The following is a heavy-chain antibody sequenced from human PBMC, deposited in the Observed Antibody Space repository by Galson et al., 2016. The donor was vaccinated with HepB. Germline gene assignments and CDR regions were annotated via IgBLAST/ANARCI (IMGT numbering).Heavy chain of an antibody. D-gene: IGHD6-13*01. J-gene: IGHJ5*02. CDR2: TYYRSKWYS. V-gene: IGHV6-1*01. Sequence: CAISGDSVSSNSGAWNWIRQSPSRGLEWLGRTYYRSKWYSEYAVSVKSRITINSDTSKNQFSLHLSSVTPDDTAVYFCANSSWSNNWFDPWGQGTLVTVSS. CDR3: ANSSWSNNWFDP. CDR1: GDSVSSNSGA.